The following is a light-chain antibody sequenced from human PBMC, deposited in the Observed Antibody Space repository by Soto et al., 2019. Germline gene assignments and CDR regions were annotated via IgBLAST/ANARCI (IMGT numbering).Light chain of an antibody. Sequence: QSVLTQPTSVSGAPGQRVTISCTGSSSNIGAGYDVHWYQQLPGRAPELFIYGNTNRPSGVPDRFSGSKSGTAASLAITGLQAEDEDNDYCLSFDSGGSVVFGGGTKLTVL. CDR1: SSNIGAGYD. CDR2: GNT. CDR3: LSFDSGGSVV. J-gene: IGLJ3*02. V-gene: IGLV1-40*01.